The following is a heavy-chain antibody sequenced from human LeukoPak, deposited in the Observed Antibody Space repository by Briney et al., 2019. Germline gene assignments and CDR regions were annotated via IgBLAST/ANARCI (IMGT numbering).Heavy chain of an antibody. J-gene: IGHJ4*02. V-gene: IGHV4-59*08. CDR1: GGSFSGYY. Sequence: SETLSLTCAVYGGSFSGYYWSWIRQPPGKGLEWIGYIYYSGSTNYNPSLKSRVTISVDTSKNQFSLKLSSVTAADTAVYYCASSSSGSYVDYWGQGTLVTVSS. CDR2: IYYSGST. CDR3: ASSSSGSYVDY. D-gene: IGHD3-10*01.